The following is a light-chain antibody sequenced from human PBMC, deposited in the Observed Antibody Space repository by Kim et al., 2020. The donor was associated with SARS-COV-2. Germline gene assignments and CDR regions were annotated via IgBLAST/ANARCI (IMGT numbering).Light chain of an antibody. J-gene: IGLJ2*01. CDR2: QDS. V-gene: IGLV3-1*01. CDR3: QAWDSSTVV. Sequence: SYELTQPPSVSVSPGQTASITCSGDKLGDKYACWYQQKPGQSPVLVIYQDSKRPSVIPERFSGSNSGNTATLTISGTQAMDEADYYCQAWDSSTVVFGGGTQLTV. CDR1: KLGDKY.